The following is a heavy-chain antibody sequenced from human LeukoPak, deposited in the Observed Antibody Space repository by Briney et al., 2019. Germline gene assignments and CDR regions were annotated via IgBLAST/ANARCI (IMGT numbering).Heavy chain of an antibody. CDR1: GFTFSGYV. CDR2: IRAGGENA. J-gene: IGHJ4*02. CDR3: TCFDY. V-gene: IGHV3-23*01. Sequence: QSGGSLRLSCAASGFTFSGYVMSWVRQAPGRGLEWVSGIRAGGENAYYSDSVKGRFTIARDNSKDTLSLQMNNLRAEDTAVYYCTCFDYWGQGTLVTVSS.